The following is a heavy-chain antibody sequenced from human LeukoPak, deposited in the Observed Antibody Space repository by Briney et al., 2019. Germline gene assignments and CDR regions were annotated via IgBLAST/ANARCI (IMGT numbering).Heavy chain of an antibody. CDR2: INHSGST. CDR1: GGSFSGYY. J-gene: IGHJ3*02. D-gene: IGHD2-15*01. Sequence: KTSETLSLTCAVYGGSFSGYYWSWIRQPPGKGLEWIGEINHSGSTNYNPSLKSRVTISVDTSKNQFSLKRSSVTAADTAVYYCARGPTSRYCSGGSCYVAAFDIWGQRTMVTVSS. CDR3: ARGPTSRYCSGGSCYVAAFDI. V-gene: IGHV4-34*01.